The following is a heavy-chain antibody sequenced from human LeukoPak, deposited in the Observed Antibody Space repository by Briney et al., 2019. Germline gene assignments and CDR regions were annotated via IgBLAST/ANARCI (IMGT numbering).Heavy chain of an antibody. Sequence: ASVEVSCKASGYTFTGYYMHWVRQAPGQGLEWMGWTNPNSGGTNYAQKFQGRVTMTRDTSISTAYMELSRLRSDDTAVYYCARGDSSSWYPPCLGNYWGQGTLVTVSS. CDR2: TNPNSGGT. V-gene: IGHV1-2*02. J-gene: IGHJ4*02. CDR3: ARGDSSSWYPPCLGNY. D-gene: IGHD6-13*01. CDR1: GYTFTGYY.